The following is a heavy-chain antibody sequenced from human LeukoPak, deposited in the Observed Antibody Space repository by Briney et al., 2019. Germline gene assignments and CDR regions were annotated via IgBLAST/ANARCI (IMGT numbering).Heavy chain of an antibody. CDR3: ARDKGATIFGVVPNYYYDYMDV. CDR1: GGTFSSYA. D-gene: IGHD3-3*01. J-gene: IGHJ6*03. V-gene: IGHV1-69*06. Sequence: AAVKVSCKASGGTFSSYAISWVRQAPVQGLEWMGGIIPIFGTANYAQKFQGRVTITADKSTSTAYMELSSLRSEDTAVYYCARDKGATIFGVVPNYYYDYMDVWGKGTTVTVSS. CDR2: IIPIFGTA.